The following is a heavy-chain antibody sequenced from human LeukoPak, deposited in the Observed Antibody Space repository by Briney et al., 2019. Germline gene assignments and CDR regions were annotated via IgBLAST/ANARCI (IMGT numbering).Heavy chain of an antibody. CDR3: ARERGPFSPAFDY. CDR1: GYTFTGYY. D-gene: IGHD3-16*01. CDR2: INPNSGGT. Sequence: ASVTLSFKASGYTFTGYYMHWVRQAPGQGLEWMGWINPNSGGTNYAQKFQGRVTMTRDTSISTAYMELSRLRSDDTAVYYCARERGPFSPAFDYWGQGTLVTVSS. J-gene: IGHJ4*02. V-gene: IGHV1-2*02.